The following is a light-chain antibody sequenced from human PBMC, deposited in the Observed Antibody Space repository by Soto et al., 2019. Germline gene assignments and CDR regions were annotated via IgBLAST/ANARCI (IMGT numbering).Light chain of an antibody. V-gene: IGLV2-8*01. Sequence: QSALTQPPSASGSPGQSVTISCTGTSSDVGGYNYVSWYQQHPGKAPKLMIYEVSKRPSGVPDRFSGSKSGNTASLTVSGLRAEDEADYYCSSYAGSNNFWVFGGGTQLTVL. CDR2: EVS. CDR3: SSYAGSNNFWV. CDR1: SSDVGGYNY. J-gene: IGLJ3*02.